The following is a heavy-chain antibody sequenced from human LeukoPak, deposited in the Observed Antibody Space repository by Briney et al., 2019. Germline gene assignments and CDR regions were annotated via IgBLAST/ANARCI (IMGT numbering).Heavy chain of an antibody. CDR3: ARAGIAARGGRIDY. V-gene: IGHV3-11*04. Sequence: GGSLRLSCAASGFIFSDYYMSWICQAPGKGLEWISYISSSDSTLYYADSLKGRFTISRDNAKNSLYLQMNSLRAEDTAVYYCARAGIAARGGRIDYWGQGTLVTVSS. CDR2: ISSSDSTL. J-gene: IGHJ4*02. D-gene: IGHD6-6*01. CDR1: GFIFSDYY.